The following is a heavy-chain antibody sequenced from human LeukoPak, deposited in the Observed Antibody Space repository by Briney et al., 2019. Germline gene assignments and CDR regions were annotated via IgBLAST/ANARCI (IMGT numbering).Heavy chain of an antibody. CDR1: GFTFDDYA. CDR2: ISWNSGSI. D-gene: IGHD3-22*01. V-gene: IGHV3-9*01. CDR3: ARDPHGYWWFDP. Sequence: GRSLRLSCAASGFTFDDYAMHWVRQAPGKGLEWVSGISWNSGSIGYADSVKGRFTISRDNRKNTLYLQMNNLRAEDTAVYYCARDPHGYWWFDPWGQGTLVTVSS. J-gene: IGHJ5*02.